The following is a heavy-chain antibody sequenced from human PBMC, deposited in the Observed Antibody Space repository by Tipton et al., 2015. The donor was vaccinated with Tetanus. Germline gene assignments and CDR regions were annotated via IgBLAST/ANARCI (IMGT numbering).Heavy chain of an antibody. CDR3: AREADCSGGSRFSGDFDN. Sequence: SLRLSCAASGFIFSSYGIHWVRQAPGKGLEWVAVSWYDGTDKYYADSVKGRFTISRDISKNTLYLQMNSLRAEDTAVYYCAREADCSGGSRFSGDFDNWGQGTQVTVSS. CDR2: SWYDGTDK. CDR1: GFIFSSYG. D-gene: IGHD2-15*01. V-gene: IGHV3-33*01. J-gene: IGHJ4*02.